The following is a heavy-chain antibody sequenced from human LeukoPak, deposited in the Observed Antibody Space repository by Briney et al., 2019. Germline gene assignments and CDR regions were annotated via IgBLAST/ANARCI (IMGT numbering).Heavy chain of an antibody. CDR2: INHSGST. CDR3: ARPGYCSGGSCSHFDY. CDR1: GGSFSGYY. J-gene: IGHJ4*02. Sequence: SETLSLTCAVHGGSFSGYYWSWIRQPPGKGLEWIGEINHSGSTNYNPSLKSRVTISVDTSKNQFSLKLSSVTAADTAVYYCARPGYCSGGSCSHFDYWGQGTLVTVSS. V-gene: IGHV4-34*01. D-gene: IGHD2-15*01.